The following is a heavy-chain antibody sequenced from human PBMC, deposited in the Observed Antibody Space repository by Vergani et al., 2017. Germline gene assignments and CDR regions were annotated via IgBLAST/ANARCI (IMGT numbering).Heavy chain of an antibody. J-gene: IGHJ5*02. CDR2: ISYDGSNK. Sequence: QVQLVESGGGVVQPGRSLRLSCAASGFTFSSYAMHWVRQAPGKGLEWVAVISYDGSNKYYADPVKGRFTISSDNSKNTLYLQMNSLRAEDTAVYYCARDLPVRGRDPHNGFDPWGQGTLVTVSS. D-gene: IGHD3-10*01. CDR1: GFTFSSYA. CDR3: ARDLPVRGRDPHNGFDP. V-gene: IGHV3-30-3*01.